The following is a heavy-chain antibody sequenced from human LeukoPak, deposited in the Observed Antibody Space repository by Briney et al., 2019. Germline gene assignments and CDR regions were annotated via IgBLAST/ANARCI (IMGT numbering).Heavy chain of an antibody. D-gene: IGHD5-24*01. Sequence: GESLKISCEGSGYNFTKNWIGWVRQMPGKGLEWMGIIYPGDSDARYSPSFVGQVTISADKSTSTAYLQWSSLRVSDTAMYYCATHDRRDVYNWGRFDAFDIWGQGTMVTVSS. CDR3: ATHDRRDVYNWGRFDAFDI. CDR2: IYPGDSDA. V-gene: IGHV5-51*01. J-gene: IGHJ3*02. CDR1: GYNFTKNW.